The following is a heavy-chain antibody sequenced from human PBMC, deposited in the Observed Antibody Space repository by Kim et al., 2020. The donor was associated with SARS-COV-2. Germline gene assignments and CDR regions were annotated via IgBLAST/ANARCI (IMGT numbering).Heavy chain of an antibody. CDR3: ATSRDFSMDV. CDR2: SP. V-gene: IGHV4-4*02. J-gene: IGHJ6*02. D-gene: IGHD2-2*01. Sequence: SPTNTPSLKSRVTISRDKSKKQFSVKLSRVTAADTAVYYCATSRDFSMDVWGQGTTVTVSS.